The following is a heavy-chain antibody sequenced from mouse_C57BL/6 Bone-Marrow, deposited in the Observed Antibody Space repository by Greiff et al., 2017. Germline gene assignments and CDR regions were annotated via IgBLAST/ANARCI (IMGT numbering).Heavy chain of an antibody. J-gene: IGHJ4*01. CDR1: GFTFSSYA. CDR3: TRAGTMVTTDYYAMDD. V-gene: IGHV5-9-1*02. Sequence: EVMLVESGEGLVKPGGSLKLSCAASGFTFSSYAMSWVRQTPEKRLEWVAYISSGGDYIYYADTVKGRFTISRDNARNTLYLQMSSLKSEDTAMYYCTRAGTMVTTDYYAMDDWGQGTSVTVSS. CDR2: ISSGGDYI. D-gene: IGHD2-2*01.